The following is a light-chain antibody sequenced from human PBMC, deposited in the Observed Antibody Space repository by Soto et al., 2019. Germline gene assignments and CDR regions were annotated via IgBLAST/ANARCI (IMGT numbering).Light chain of an antibody. V-gene: IGKV3D-20*02. CDR2: DAS. CDR1: QSVSNSY. J-gene: IGKJ2*01. Sequence: ENVLTQSPGTLSLSPGERATLSCRASQSVSNSYLAWYQQKPGQAPRLLIYDASSRATGIPDRFSGSGSGTDFTLTISRLEPEDFAVYYCQQRSNWPMYTFGQGTKLEIK. CDR3: QQRSNWPMYT.